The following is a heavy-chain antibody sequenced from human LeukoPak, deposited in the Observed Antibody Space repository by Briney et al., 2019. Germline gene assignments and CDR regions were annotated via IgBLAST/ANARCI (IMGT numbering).Heavy chain of an antibody. V-gene: IGHV3-74*01. D-gene: IGHD6-19*01. J-gene: IGHJ6*02. Sequence: GGSLRLSCAASGFTFSSYWMHWVRQAPGKGLVWVSRINSDGSSTSYADSVKGRFTISRDNAKNTLYLQMNSLRAEHTSVYYCAREGGSGWYYIGKEVWGQGTTVTVSS. CDR3: AREGGSGWYYIGKEV. CDR1: GFTFSSYW. CDR2: INSDGSST.